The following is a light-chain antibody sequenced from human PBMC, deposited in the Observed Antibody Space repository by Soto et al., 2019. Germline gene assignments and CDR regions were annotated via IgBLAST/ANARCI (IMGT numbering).Light chain of an antibody. CDR2: GAS. J-gene: IGKJ1*01. V-gene: IGKV3-15*01. Sequence: EIVMTQSPATLSVSPGARATLSCRASQSVGSDLVWYRQKPGQAPRLLLYGASNRATGVPDRFSGSGSGTVFTLTISILQSDDFAVYYCQQYLYWPRTFGHGTKVEIK. CDR1: QSVGSD. CDR3: QQYLYWPRT.